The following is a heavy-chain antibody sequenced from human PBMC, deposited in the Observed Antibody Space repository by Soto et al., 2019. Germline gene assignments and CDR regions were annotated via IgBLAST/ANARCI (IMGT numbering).Heavy chain of an antibody. V-gene: IGHV5-10-1*01. D-gene: IGHD3-22*01. CDR1: GYSFAGYW. CDR2: IDPRDSQT. J-gene: IGHJ4*02. Sequence: PGESLKISCKGSGYSFAGYWITWVRQKPGKGREWMGRIDPRDSQTYYSPSFRGHVTISVTKSITTVFLQWSSLRASDTAMYYCAKQIYDSDTGPNFQYYFDSWGQGTPVTVSS. CDR3: AKQIYDSDTGPNFQYYFDS.